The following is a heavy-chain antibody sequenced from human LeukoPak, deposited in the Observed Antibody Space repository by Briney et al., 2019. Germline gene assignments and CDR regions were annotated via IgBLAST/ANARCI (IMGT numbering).Heavy chain of an antibody. V-gene: IGHV3-23*01. J-gene: IGHJ4*02. CDR3: AKDRPNYYGSNGHYYKLNGDC. Sequence: GGSLRLSCAASGFTFSNAWMSWVRQAPGKGLELVSSITSSGAATYYADSVKGRFTISRDNSDNTLYLQMNSLRAEDTAVYYCAKDRPNYYGSNGHYYKLNGDCWGQGTLVTVSS. D-gene: IGHD3-22*01. CDR2: ITSSGAAT. CDR1: GFTFSNAW.